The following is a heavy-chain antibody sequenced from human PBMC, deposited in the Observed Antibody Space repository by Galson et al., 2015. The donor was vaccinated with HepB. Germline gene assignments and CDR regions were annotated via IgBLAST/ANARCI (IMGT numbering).Heavy chain of an antibody. J-gene: IGHJ3*02. D-gene: IGHD2-15*01. CDR1: GFTFSSYD. CDR3: ARDVQECDGSCLGWAFDI. CDR2: ISSSGSTI. Sequence: SLRLSCAASGFTFSSYDMNWVRQAPGKGLEWVSYISSSGSTIYYADSVKGRFTISRDNAKNSLYLQMNSLRAEDTAVYYCARDVQECDGSCLGWAFDIWGQGTMVTVSS. V-gene: IGHV3-48*03.